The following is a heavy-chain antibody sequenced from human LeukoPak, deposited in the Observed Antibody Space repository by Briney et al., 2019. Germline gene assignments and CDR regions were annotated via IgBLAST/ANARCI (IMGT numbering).Heavy chain of an antibody. Sequence: ASVKVSCKASGYTFTTYYMHWVRQAPGQGLEWMGIINPSGGSTRYTQKLQGRVTMTRDTSTSTVYMELSSLRSEDTAVYYCARTLTGDAFDIWGQGTMVTVSS. CDR2: INPSGGST. D-gene: IGHD3-9*01. V-gene: IGHV1-46*01. CDR1: GYTFTTYY. CDR3: ARTLTGDAFDI. J-gene: IGHJ3*02.